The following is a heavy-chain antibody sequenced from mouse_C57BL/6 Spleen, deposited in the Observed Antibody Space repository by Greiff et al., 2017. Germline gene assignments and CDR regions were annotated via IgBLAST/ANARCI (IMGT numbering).Heavy chain of an antibody. D-gene: IGHD2-5*01. CDR1: GFTFSSYA. CDR3: ARDSNYDAMDD. J-gene: IGHJ4*01. CDR2: ISDGGSYT. Sequence: EVKLVESGGGLVKPGGSLKLSCAASGFTFSSYAMSWVRQTPEKRLEWVATISDGGSYTYYPDNVKGRFTISRDNAKNNLYLQMSHLKSEDTAMYYCARDSNYDAMDDWGQGTSVTVSS. V-gene: IGHV5-4*01.